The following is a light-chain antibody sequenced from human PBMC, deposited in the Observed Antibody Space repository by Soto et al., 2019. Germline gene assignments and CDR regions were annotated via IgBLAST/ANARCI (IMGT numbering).Light chain of an antibody. CDR2: GNS. CDR3: QSYDSSRGV. CDR1: SSNIGAGYD. V-gene: IGLV1-40*01. Sequence: QSVLTQPPSVSGAPGQRVTISCTGSSSNIGAGYDVHWYQQLPGTAPKLLIYGNSNRPSGVPDRFSGSKSGTSASLAITGLQAEDDADYYCQSYDSSRGVFGGGTQLTVL. J-gene: IGLJ2*01.